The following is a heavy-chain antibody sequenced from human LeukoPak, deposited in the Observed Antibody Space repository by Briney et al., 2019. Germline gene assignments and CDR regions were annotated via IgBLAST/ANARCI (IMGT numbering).Heavy chain of an antibody. V-gene: IGHV4-39*01. Sequence: SETLSLTCTVSGGSISSSSCYWGWIRQPPGKGLEWIGSIYYSGSTYYNPSLKSRVTISVDTSKNQFSLKLSSVTAADTAVYYCARHEYSGSYYEPAAWGFDMWGQGTMVTVSS. CDR1: GGSISSSSCY. J-gene: IGHJ3*02. CDR3: ARHEYSGSYYEPAAWGFDM. D-gene: IGHD1-26*01. CDR2: IYYSGST.